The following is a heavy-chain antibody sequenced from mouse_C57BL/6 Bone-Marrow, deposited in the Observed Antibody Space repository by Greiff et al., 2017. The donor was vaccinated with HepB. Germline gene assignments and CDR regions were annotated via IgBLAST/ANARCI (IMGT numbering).Heavy chain of an antibody. CDR1: GYTFTSYW. J-gene: IGHJ4*01. Sequence: QVQLQQPGAELVKPGASVKLSCKASGYTFTSYWMHWVKQRPGQGLEWIGMIHPNSGSTNYNEKFKSKATLTVDKSSSTAYMQLSSLTSEDSAVYDCARSQGLRRGGMDYWGQGTSVTVSS. CDR3: ARSQGLRRGGMDY. D-gene: IGHD2-4*01. V-gene: IGHV1-64*01. CDR2: IHPNSGST.